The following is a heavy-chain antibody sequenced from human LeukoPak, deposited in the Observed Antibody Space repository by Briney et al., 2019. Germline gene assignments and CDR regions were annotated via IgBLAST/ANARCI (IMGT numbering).Heavy chain of an antibody. V-gene: IGHV4-59*11. CDR1: GGSISSHY. CDR3: ARDGCSSTSCYNRWFDP. D-gene: IGHD2-2*02. CDR2: IYYSGST. Sequence: SETLSLTCTVSGGSISSHYWSWIRQPPGKGLEWIGYIYYSGSTNYNPSLKSRVTISVDTSKNQFSLKLSSATAADTAVYYCARDGCSSTSCYNRWFDPWGQGTLVTVSS. J-gene: IGHJ5*02.